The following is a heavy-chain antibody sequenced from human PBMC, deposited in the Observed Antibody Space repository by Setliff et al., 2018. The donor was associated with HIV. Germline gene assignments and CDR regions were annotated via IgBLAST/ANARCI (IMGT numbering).Heavy chain of an antibody. V-gene: IGHV4-59*01. J-gene: IGHJ3*01. Sequence: SETLSLTCTVSCGSISNYYWNWSRQPPGKGLEWIGYIYYTGSTNYDPSLKSRGTISLDTSKDQFSMKLSSVTVADTAIYYCARGDNYYYTSGTFHNGLDCFDFWGQGTMVTVSS. CDR1: CGSISNYY. D-gene: IGHD3-10*01. CDR3: ARGDNYYYTSGTFHNGLDCFDF. CDR2: IYYTGST.